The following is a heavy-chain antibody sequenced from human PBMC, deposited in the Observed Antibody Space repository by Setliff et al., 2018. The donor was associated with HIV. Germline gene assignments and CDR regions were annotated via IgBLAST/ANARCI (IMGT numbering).Heavy chain of an antibody. D-gene: IGHD1-26*01. V-gene: IGHV3-48*01. CDR1: GFTFSDCS. CDR2: ITSTGSTI. Sequence: PGGSLRLSCAASGFTFSDCSMNWVRQAPGKGLEWISYITSTGSTIFYADSVKGRFTISRDNDKNSVHLQMTSLRAEDTAVYYCAKPLTQWGVSPYHYAVDVWGQGTTVTVSS. CDR3: AKPLTQWGVSPYHYAVDV. J-gene: IGHJ6*02.